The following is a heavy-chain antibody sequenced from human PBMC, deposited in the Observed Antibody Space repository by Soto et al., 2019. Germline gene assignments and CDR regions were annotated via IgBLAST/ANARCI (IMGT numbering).Heavy chain of an antibody. V-gene: IGHV4-59*01. Sequence: QVQLQESGPGLVKPSETLSLTCTVSGGSISSYYWSWIRQPPGKGLEWIGYIYYSGRTNYNPSLKSRVTISVDTSKNQFSLKLSSVTAADTAVYYCASGITIFGVVTSPFDYWGQGTLVTVSS. D-gene: IGHD3-3*01. CDR2: IYYSGRT. CDR3: ASGITIFGVVTSPFDY. J-gene: IGHJ4*02. CDR1: GGSISSYY.